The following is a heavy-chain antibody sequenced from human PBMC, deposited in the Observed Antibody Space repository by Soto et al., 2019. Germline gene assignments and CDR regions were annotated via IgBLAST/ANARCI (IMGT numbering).Heavy chain of an antibody. J-gene: IGHJ4*02. CDR1: GYTFTSFG. V-gene: IGHV1-18*01. CDR3: ARVAAYYSGGTGYMAYFDY. CDR2: INIHKGNA. D-gene: IGHD3-22*01. Sequence: QVLLVQSGAEVKKPGASLKVSCKASGYTFTSFGISWVRQAPGQGLEWMGWINIHKGNANYAQKVQGRVTMTTDTSTSTAYMELMNMRSDDTAVYYCARVAAYYSGGTGYMAYFDYWGQGTLVIVSS.